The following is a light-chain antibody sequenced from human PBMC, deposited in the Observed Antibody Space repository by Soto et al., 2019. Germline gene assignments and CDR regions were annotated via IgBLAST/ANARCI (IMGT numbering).Light chain of an antibody. V-gene: IGLV2-14*01. CDR1: SSDVGGYNY. CDR2: DVS. Sequence: QSALTQPASVSGSPGQSITISCTGTSSDVGGYNYVSWYQQHPGKAPKLMIYDVSNRPSGVSNRFSGSKSGNTASLTISGLQADEEEAYYCSSYTSSSTTLVVFGGGTKVTVL. J-gene: IGLJ2*01. CDR3: SSYTSSSTTLVV.